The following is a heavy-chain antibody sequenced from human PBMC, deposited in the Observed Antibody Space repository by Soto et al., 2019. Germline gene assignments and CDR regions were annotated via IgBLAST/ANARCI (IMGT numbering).Heavy chain of an antibody. D-gene: IGHD4-4*01. CDR2: ITAYNGNT. J-gene: IGHJ6*02. V-gene: IGHV1-18*01. CDR3: ARDRLQRYYYGMDV. Sequence: GASVKVSCKTSGYTFTSYGISWVRQAPGQGLEWMGWITAYNGNTNYAQKLQGRVTMTTDTSTSTAYMELRSLRSDDTAVYYCARDRLQRYYYGMDVWGQGTTVTVSS. CDR1: GYTFTSYG.